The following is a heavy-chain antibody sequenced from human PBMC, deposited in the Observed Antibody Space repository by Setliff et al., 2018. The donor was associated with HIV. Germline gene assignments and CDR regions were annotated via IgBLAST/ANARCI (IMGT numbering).Heavy chain of an antibody. Sequence: PSETLSLTCTVSGGSISNSRYYWSWIRQPPGKGLEWIGEINHSGSTNYNPSLKSRVTISRDNSKNTLYLQMGSLRVEDTAMYYCTKDHLSGWASDCWGQGTLVTVSS. J-gene: IGHJ4*02. V-gene: IGHV4-39*02. CDR2: INHSGST. CDR1: GGSISNSRYY. D-gene: IGHD6-19*01. CDR3: TKDHLSGWASDC.